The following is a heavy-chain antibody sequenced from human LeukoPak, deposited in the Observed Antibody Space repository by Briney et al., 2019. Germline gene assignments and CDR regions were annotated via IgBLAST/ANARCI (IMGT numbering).Heavy chain of an antibody. Sequence: PSETLSLTCTVSGGSISSSSYYWGWIRQPPGKGLEWIGSIYYSGSTYYNPSLKSRVTISVGTSKNQFSLKLSSVTAADTAVYYCASEYGTITMVRGVINYWGQGTLVTVSS. CDR1: GGSISSSSYY. CDR3: ASEYGTITMVRGVINY. V-gene: IGHV4-39*01. D-gene: IGHD3-10*01. CDR2: IYYSGST. J-gene: IGHJ4*02.